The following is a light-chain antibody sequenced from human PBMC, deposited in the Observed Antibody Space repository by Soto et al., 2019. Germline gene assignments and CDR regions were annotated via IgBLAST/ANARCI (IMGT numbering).Light chain of an antibody. V-gene: IGLV2-23*01. CDR3: CSNAGSSTYV. CDR2: EGS. CDR1: SSDVGSYNL. J-gene: IGLJ1*01. Sequence: QSVLTQPASVSGSPGQSITISCTGTSSDVGSYNLVSWYQQHPGKAPKLMIYEGSKRPSGVSNRFSGTKSGNTASLTISGLQAENEAHYYCCSNAGSSTYVFGPGTKMSVL.